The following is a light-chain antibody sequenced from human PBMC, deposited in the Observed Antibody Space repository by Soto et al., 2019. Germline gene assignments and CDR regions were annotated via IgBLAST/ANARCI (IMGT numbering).Light chain of an antibody. J-gene: IGKJ5*01. Sequence: DIQMNQSSSSMSASVGDRVTITCRASQSISSYVNWYQQKPGKAHKLMIYDAYRLHSGVQSSFSGSGFGTDFTLTIRSLQPEDSPIYYCKPADTFPITLGQGTRLEIK. CDR1: QSISSY. V-gene: IGKV1-39*01. CDR2: DAY. CDR3: KPADTFPIT.